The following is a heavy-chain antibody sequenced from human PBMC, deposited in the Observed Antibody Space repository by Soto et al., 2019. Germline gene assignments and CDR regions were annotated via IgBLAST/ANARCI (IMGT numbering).Heavy chain of an antibody. V-gene: IGHV4-59*02. Sequence: SETLSLTCSVSDDSGGSDDWRWIRQPPGKGLEWIGYIYYSGSTYYNPSLKSRVTISVDRSKNQFSLKLSSVTAADTAVYYCAAGGGLPRYYWGQGTLVTVSS. D-gene: IGHD5-12*01. CDR1: DDSGGSDD. CDR2: IYYSGST. J-gene: IGHJ4*02. CDR3: AAGGGLPRYY.